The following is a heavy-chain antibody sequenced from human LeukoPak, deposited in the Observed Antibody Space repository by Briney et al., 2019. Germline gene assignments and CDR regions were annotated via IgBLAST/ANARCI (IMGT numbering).Heavy chain of an antibody. CDR2: INPNSGGT. Sequence: GASVKVSCKASGYTFTGYYMHWVRQAPGQGLEWMGWINPNSGGTNYAQKFQGRVTMTRDTSTSTVYMELSSLRSEDTAVYYCARAYTVTNYYYYYYMDVWGKGTTVTISS. V-gene: IGHV1-2*02. CDR3: ARAYTVTNYYYYYYMDV. D-gene: IGHD4-17*01. CDR1: GYTFTGYY. J-gene: IGHJ6*03.